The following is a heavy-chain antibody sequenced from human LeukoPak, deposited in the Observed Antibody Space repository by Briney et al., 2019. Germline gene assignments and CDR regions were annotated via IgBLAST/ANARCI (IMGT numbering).Heavy chain of an antibody. CDR3: AREGYGSAGRDYYYYYMDV. CDR2: TYYRSKSYN. V-gene: IGHV6-1*01. J-gene: IGHJ6*03. CDR1: GDSVSSNSAA. D-gene: IGHD6-13*01. Sequence: SQTLSLTCAISGDSVSSNSAAWDWLRQSPSRGLEWLGRTYYRSKSYNDYAVSVKSLITINPDTSKNQFSLQLNSVTPEDTAVYYCAREGYGSAGRDYYYYYMDVWGKGTTVTVSS.